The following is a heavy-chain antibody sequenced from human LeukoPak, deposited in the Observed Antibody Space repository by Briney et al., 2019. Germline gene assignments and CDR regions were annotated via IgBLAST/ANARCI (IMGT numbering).Heavy chain of an antibody. D-gene: IGHD3-10*01. V-gene: IGHV1-24*01. CDR2: FDPEDGET. J-gene: IGHJ6*04. Sequence: ASAKVSCKVSGYTLTELSMHWVRQAPGKGLEWMGGFDPEDGETIYAQKFQGRVTMTEDTSTDTAYMELSSLRSEDTAAYYCATDGRAYYYGLGSRGGMDVWGKGTTVTVPS. CDR3: ATDGRAYYYGLGSRGGMDV. CDR1: GYTLTELS.